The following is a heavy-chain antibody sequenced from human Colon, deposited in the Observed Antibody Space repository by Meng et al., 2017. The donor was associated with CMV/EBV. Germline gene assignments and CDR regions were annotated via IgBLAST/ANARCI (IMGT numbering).Heavy chain of an antibody. V-gene: IGHV3-21*01. D-gene: IGHD2-2*01. CDR2: ISNSGSSK. Sequence: GGSLRLSCAASEFTFSNYSMNWVRQAPGKGLEWVSSISNSGSSKNYADSVKGRFTISRDNAQNSLYLQIHSLRAEDTAVYYCARVAITDQYCSTTSCRDDAFDVWGRGTLVTVSS. CDR3: ARVAITDQYCSTTSCRDDAFDV. CDR1: EFTFSNYS. J-gene: IGHJ3*01.